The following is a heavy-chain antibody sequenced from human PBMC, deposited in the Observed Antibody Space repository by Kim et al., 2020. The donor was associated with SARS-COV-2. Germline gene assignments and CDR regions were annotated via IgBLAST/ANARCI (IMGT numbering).Heavy chain of an antibody. D-gene: IGHD5-18*01. V-gene: IGHV3-13*01. Sequence: TYYPGSVKGRFTISRENAKNSLYRQMNSLRAGDTAVYYCARGPIQRGFDYWGQGTLVTVSS. CDR2: T. CDR3: ARGPIQRGFDY. J-gene: IGHJ4*02.